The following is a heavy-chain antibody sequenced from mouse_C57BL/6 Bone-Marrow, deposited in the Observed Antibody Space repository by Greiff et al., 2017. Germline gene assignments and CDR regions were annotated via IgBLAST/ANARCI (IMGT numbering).Heavy chain of an antibody. V-gene: IGHV1-82*01. D-gene: IGHD1-1*01. Sequence: QVQLQQSGPELVKPGASVKISCKASGYAFSSSWMNWVKQRPGKGLEWIGRIYPGDGDTNYNGKFKGKATLTADKSSSTAYMQLSSLTSEDSAVYFCARRGYGSSYGFAYWGQGTLVTVSA. CDR1: GYAFSSSW. J-gene: IGHJ3*01. CDR3: ARRGYGSSYGFAY. CDR2: IYPGDGDT.